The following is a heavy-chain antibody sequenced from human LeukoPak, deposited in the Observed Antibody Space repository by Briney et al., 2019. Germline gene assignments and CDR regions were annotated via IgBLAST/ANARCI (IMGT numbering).Heavy chain of an antibody. Sequence: PSETLPLTCTVSGGSISSYYWSWIRQPPGKGLEWIGYIYYSGSTNYNPSLKSRVTISVDTSKNQFPLKLSSVTAADTAVYYCATYRGHAAMVLGANWFDPWGQGTLVTVSS. CDR2: IYYSGST. V-gene: IGHV4-59*01. D-gene: IGHD5-18*01. J-gene: IGHJ5*02. CDR3: ATYRGHAAMVLGANWFDP. CDR1: GGSISSYY.